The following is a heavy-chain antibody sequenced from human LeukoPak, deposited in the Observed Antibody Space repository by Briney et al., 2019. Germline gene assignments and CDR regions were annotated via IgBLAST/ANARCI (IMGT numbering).Heavy chain of an antibody. CDR1: GGSISTTTYF. CDR3: ARDGVLGGLFVWDY. D-gene: IGHD3-16*01. V-gene: IGHV4-39*07. Sequence: SETLSLTCTVSGGSISTTTYFWGWIRQPPGKGLEWFASIYYRGATYYNPSLRRRVTISIDTSKNQFSLKLSSVTAADTAVYYCARDGVLGGLFVWDYWGQGTLVTVSS. J-gene: IGHJ4*02. CDR2: IYYRGAT.